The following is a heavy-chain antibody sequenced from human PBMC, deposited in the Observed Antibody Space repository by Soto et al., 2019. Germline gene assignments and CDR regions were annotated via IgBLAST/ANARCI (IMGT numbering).Heavy chain of an antibody. Sequence: SPRRCLEAARVSFWGRAMIRVGQAPGEGLEWVSAISGSGGSTYYADSVKGRFTISRDNSKNTLYLQMNSLRAEDTAVYYCAKGGSSGWTYYYYGMDVWGQGTTVTVSS. J-gene: IGHJ6*02. CDR3: AKGGSSGWTYYYYGMDV. CDR1: RVSFWGRA. V-gene: IGHV3-23*01. D-gene: IGHD6-19*01. CDR2: ISGSGGST.